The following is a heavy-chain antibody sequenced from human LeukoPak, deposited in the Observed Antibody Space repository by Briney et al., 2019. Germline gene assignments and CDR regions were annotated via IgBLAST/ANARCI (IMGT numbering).Heavy chain of an antibody. CDR2: ISTYNGNT. D-gene: IGHD1-26*01. CDR3: ARDSGFHRGRFDY. CDR1: GYTFTNYG. J-gene: IGHJ4*02. Sequence: ASVKVSCKASGYTFTNYGISWVRQAPGQGLGGMGFISTYNGNTNFSQKVPGRVTMPTDTSTSTAYMELRSLRSDDTAVYYCARDSGFHRGRFDYWGQGTLVTVSS. V-gene: IGHV1-18*01.